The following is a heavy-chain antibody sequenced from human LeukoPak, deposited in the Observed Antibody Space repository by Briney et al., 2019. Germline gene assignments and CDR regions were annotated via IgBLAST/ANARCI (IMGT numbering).Heavy chain of an antibody. CDR1: GGTFSSYA. J-gene: IGHJ6*03. Sequence: ASVKVSCKASGGTFSSYAISWVRQAPGQGLEWMGGIIPIFGTANYAQKFQGRVTMTRDTSISTAYMELSRLRSDDTAVYYCARSTGGLWYYYYYMDVWGKGTTVTVSS. V-gene: IGHV1-69*05. D-gene: IGHD1-14*01. CDR3: ARSTGGLWYYYYYMDV. CDR2: IIPIFGTA.